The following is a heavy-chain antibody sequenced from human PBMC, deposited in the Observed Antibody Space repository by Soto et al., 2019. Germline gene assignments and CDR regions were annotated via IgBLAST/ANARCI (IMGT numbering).Heavy chain of an antibody. J-gene: IGHJ6*02. D-gene: IGHD3-22*01. CDR3: ARDQYDSSGYRYGMDV. V-gene: IGHV3-13*01. CDR2: IDTAGDT. CDR1: GFTFSSYD. Sequence: SGGSLRLSCAASGFTFSSYDMHWVRQATGKGLEWVSAIDTAGDTYYPGSVKGRFTISRENAKNSLYLQMNSLRAGDTAVYYCARDQYDSSGYRYGMDVWGQGTTLTVSS.